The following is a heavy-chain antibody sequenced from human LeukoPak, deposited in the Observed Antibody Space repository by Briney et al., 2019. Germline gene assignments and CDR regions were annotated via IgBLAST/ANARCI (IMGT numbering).Heavy chain of an antibody. V-gene: IGHV4-31*03. CDR3: ARGIYCGGNCYRGIDC. Sequence: SETLSLTCTVSGGSISSGIYYWSWIRQHPGKGLEWIGYINYSGSGSTYYSPSLKSRITISIDTSKNQFSLSLSSVTAADTAVYYCARGIYCGGNCYRGIDCWGQGTLVTVSS. J-gene: IGHJ4*02. D-gene: IGHD2-21*02. CDR1: GGSISSGIYY. CDR2: INYSGSGST.